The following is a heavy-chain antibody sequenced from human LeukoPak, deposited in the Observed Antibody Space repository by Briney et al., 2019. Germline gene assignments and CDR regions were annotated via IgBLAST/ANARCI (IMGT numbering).Heavy chain of an antibody. CDR1: GFTSSTNR. V-gene: IGHV3-7*04. D-gene: IGHD5-18*01. Sequence: GGTLCLSCSPSGFTSSTNRRSWVGPAPGKGWEWVASIKEDGSEKNYADSVKGRFTISRDNAKNSLYLQMNSLRAEDTAVYYCARGYTCGYWGQGSLVSVSS. CDR2: IKEDGSEK. J-gene: IGHJ4*02. CDR3: ARGYTCGY.